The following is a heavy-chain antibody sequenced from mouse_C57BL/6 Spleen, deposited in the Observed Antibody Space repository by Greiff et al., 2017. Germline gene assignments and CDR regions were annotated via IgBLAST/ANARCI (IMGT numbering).Heavy chain of an antibody. CDR2: INPNNGGT. CDR1: GYTFTDYY. CDR3: ARRQRSYYFDY. Sequence: EVKLQQSGPELVKPGASVKISCKASGYTFTDYYMNWVKQSHGKSLEWIGDINPNNGGTSYNQKFKGKATLTVDKSSSTAYMELRSLTSEDSADYYCARRQRSYYFDYWGQGTTLTVSS. V-gene: IGHV1-26*01. D-gene: IGHD1-1*01. J-gene: IGHJ2*01.